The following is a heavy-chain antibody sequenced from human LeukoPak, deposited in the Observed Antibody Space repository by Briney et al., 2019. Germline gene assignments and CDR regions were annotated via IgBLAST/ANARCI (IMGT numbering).Heavy chain of an antibody. V-gene: IGHV3-30*04. CDR3: AKGNTYYYDSSGYYYHYFDY. CDR1: GFTFSSYA. CDR2: VSYDGSNK. D-gene: IGHD3-22*01. Sequence: GGSLRLSCAASGFTFSSYAMHWVRQAPTKGLEWVAVVSYDGSNKYYADSVKGRFTISRDNSKNTLYLQMNSLRAEDMAVYYCAKGNTYYYDSSGYYYHYFDYWGQGTLVTVSS. J-gene: IGHJ4*02.